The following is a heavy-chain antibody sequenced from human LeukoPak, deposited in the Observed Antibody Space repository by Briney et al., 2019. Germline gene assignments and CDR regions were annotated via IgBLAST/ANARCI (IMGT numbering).Heavy chain of an antibody. J-gene: IGHJ5*02. Sequence: SETLSLTCTVSGGSISSSSYYWVWIRQPPGKGLEWIGSIYYSGSTYYNPSLKSRVTISVDTSKNQFSLKLSSVTAADTAVYYCARDPPWGWFDPWGQGTLVTVSS. D-gene: IGHD7-27*01. CDR1: GGSISSSSYY. CDR3: ARDPPWGWFDP. V-gene: IGHV4-39*07. CDR2: IYYSGST.